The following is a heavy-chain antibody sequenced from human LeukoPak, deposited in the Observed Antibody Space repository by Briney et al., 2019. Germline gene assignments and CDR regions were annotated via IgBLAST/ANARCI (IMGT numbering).Heavy chain of an antibody. D-gene: IGHD5-12*01. CDR1: GFTFSSYG. V-gene: IGHV3-30*02. Sequence: GGSLRLSCAASGFTFSSYGMHWVRQAPAKGLEWVAFIRYDGSNKDFADSVKGRFTISRDNSNNTLYLQMNSLRTDDTAVYYCAKATHSGYARGPNGDYWGQGTLVIVSS. CDR2: IRYDGSNK. J-gene: IGHJ4*02. CDR3: AKATHSGYARGPNGDY.